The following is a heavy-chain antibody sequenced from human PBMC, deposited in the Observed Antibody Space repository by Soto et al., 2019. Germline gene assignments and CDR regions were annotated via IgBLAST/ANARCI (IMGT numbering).Heavy chain of an antibody. CDR2: ISYDGSNK. D-gene: IGHD4-17*01. Sequence: GGSLRLSCAASGFAFSSYGMHWVRQAPGKGLEWVAVISYDGSNKYYADSVKGRFTISRDNSKNTLYLQMNSLRAEDTAVYYCAKEAADDYGDYGFHGNMSYWGQGTLVTVSS. V-gene: IGHV3-30*18. CDR3: AKEAADDYGDYGFHGNMSY. CDR1: GFAFSSYG. J-gene: IGHJ4*02.